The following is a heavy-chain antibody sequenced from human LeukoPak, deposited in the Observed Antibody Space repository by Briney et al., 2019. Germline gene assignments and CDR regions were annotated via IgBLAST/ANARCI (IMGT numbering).Heavy chain of an antibody. CDR1: GGSISSYY. J-gene: IGHJ6*02. CDR2: IYYSGST. V-gene: IGHV4-59*01. CDR3: ARERYYYGSGSYTYYYYGMDV. Sequence: MPSETLSLTCTVSGGSISSYYWSWIRQPPGKGLEWIGYIYYSGSTNYNPSLKSRVTISVDTSKNQFSLKLSSVTAADTAVYYCARERYYYGSGSYTYYYYGMDVWGQGTTVTVSS. D-gene: IGHD3-10*01.